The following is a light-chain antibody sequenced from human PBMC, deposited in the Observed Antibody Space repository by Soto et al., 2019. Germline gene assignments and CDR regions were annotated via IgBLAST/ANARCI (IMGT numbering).Light chain of an antibody. CDR2: AAS. V-gene: IGKV1-39*01. CDR3: QQSYSTPLT. Sequence: IRMSQSPASLSASVGDRVTITCRASQSISNILNWYQQKPGKAPKLLIYAASTLQSGVPSRFSGSGSGTDFTLTISSLQPEDFATYYCQQSYSTPLTFGGGTKVDI. J-gene: IGKJ4*01. CDR1: QSISNI.